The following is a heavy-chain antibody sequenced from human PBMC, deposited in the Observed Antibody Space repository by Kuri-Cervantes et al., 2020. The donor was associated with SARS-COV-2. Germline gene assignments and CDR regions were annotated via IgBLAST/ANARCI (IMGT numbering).Heavy chain of an antibody. D-gene: IGHD3-3*01. CDR3: AKDSIRFLEWLYYMDV. Sequence: GESLKISCAASGFTFSSYGVHWVRQAPGKGLEWVAFIRYDGSNKYYADSVKGRFTISRDNSKNTLYLQMNSLRAEDTAVYYCAKDSIRFLEWLYYMDVWGKGTTVTVSS. CDR1: GFTFSSYG. J-gene: IGHJ6*03. CDR2: IRYDGSNK. V-gene: IGHV3-30*02.